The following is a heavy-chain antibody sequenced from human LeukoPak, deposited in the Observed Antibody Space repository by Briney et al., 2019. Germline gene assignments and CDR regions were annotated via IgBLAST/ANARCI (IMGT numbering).Heavy chain of an antibody. CDR3: ARDPDYYGSGSYYNPYY. J-gene: IGHJ4*02. D-gene: IGHD3-10*01. CDR2: IIPIFGTA. CDR1: GGTFSSYA. Sequence: SVKVSCKASGGTFSSYAISWVRQAPGQGLEWMGGIIPIFGTANYAQKFQGRVTITADKSTSTAYMELSSLRSEDTAVYYCARDPDYYGSGSYYNPYYWGQGTLVTVSS. V-gene: IGHV1-69*06.